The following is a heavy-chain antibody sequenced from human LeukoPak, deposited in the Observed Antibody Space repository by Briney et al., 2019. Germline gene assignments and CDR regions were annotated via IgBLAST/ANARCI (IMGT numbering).Heavy chain of an antibody. V-gene: IGHV3-11*01. J-gene: IGHJ4*02. Sequence: KSRGSLRLSCAASGFTFSDYYMGWIREAPGKGLECVSYISSSGSTIYYADSVKGRFTISRDNAKNSLYLQMNSLRAEDTAVYYCATRYSGYDHFDYWGQGTLVTVSS. CDR1: GFTFSDYY. CDR3: ATRYSGYDHFDY. CDR2: ISSSGSTI. D-gene: IGHD5-12*01.